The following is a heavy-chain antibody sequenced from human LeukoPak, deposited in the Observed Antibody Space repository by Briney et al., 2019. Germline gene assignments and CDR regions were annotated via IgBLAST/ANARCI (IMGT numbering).Heavy chain of an antibody. J-gene: IGHJ4*02. Sequence: PSETLSLTCTVSGGSISSYYWSWIRQPPGKGPEWIGYIYYSGSTNYNPSLKSRVTISVDTSKNQFSLKLSSVTAADTAVYYCARAVVAAAGSWFDYWGQGTLVTVSS. CDR3: ARAVVAAAGSWFDY. D-gene: IGHD6-13*01. CDR2: IYYSGST. CDR1: GGSISSYY. V-gene: IGHV4-59*01.